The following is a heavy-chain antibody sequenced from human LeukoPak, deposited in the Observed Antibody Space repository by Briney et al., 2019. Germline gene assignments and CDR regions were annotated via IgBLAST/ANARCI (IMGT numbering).Heavy chain of an antibody. D-gene: IGHD3-10*01. CDR3: AKGVRITMVRGAFDI. CDR2: IDTGTSTI. J-gene: IGHJ3*02. V-gene: IGHV3-48*04. CDR1: GFTFSTYS. Sequence: GGSLRLSCAASGFTFSTYSMNWVRQAPGKGLEWVSYIDTGTSTIYYADSVKGRFTISRDNAKNSLYLQMNSLRAEDTALYYCAKGVRITMVRGAFDIWGQGTMVTVSS.